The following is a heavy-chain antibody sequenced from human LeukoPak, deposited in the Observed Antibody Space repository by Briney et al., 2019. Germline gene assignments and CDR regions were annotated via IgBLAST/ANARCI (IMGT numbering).Heavy chain of an antibody. CDR3: ASRTHYDFWSGYYYYMDV. J-gene: IGHJ6*03. D-gene: IGHD3-3*01. CDR1: GGSFSGYY. V-gene: IGHV4-34*01. Sequence: SETLSLTCAVYGGSFSGYYWSWIRQPPGKGLEWIGEVNHSGSTNYNPSLKSRVTISVDTSKNQFSLKLSSVTAADTAVYYCASRTHYDFWSGYYYYMDVWGKGTTVTVSS. CDR2: VNHSGST.